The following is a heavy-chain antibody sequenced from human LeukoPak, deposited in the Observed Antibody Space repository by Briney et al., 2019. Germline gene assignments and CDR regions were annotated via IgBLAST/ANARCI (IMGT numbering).Heavy chain of an antibody. D-gene: IGHD3-22*01. J-gene: IGHJ4*02. CDR3: ARYYYDSSGYLDY. Sequence: SVKVSCKASGGTFSSYAISWVRQAPGQGLEWMGRIIPIFGTANYAQKFQGRVTITTDESTSTAYMELSSLRSEDTAVYYCARYYYDSSGYLDYWGQGTLVTVSS. V-gene: IGHV1-69*05. CDR2: IIPIFGTA. CDR1: GGTFSSYA.